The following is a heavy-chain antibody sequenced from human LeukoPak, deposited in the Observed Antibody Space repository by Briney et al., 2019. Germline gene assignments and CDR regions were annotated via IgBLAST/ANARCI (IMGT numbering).Heavy chain of an antibody. Sequence: GGSLRLSCVASGFAFHTYGIHWVRQAPGKGLEWVAVIWYDGEKKYFSDSVKGRFTASRDNSKNTLYLQMNSLRAEDTAVYYCASRMRVEFPRHYYLGMDVWDPGNRVSVPS. V-gene: IGHV3-33*01. J-gene: IGHJ6*02. D-gene: IGHD3-22*01. CDR1: GFAFHTYG. CDR2: IWYDGEKK. CDR3: ASRMRVEFPRHYYLGMDV.